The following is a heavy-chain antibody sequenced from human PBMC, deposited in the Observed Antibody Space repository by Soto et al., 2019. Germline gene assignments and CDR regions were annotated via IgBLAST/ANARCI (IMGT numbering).Heavy chain of an antibody. CDR2: IYLGDSDT. CDR3: ARSTFYYDSSGYYIDAFDI. J-gene: IGHJ3*02. Sequence: GESLKISCKGFGYSFTSYWIGWLRQMAGKGVEWMGFIYLGDSDTRYSPSFQGQVTISADKSISTAYLQWSSLKASDTAMYYCARSTFYYDSSGYYIDAFDIWGQGTMVTVSS. D-gene: IGHD3-22*01. V-gene: IGHV5-51*01. CDR1: GYSFTSYW.